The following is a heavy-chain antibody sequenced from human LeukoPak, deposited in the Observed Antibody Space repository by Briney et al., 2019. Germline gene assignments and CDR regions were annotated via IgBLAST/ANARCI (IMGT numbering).Heavy chain of an antibody. CDR2: IYYSGST. CDR1: GGSISSYH. Sequence: PSETLSLTCTVSGGSISSYHWSWIRQPPGKGLEWIGYIYYSGSTNYNPSLKSRVTISVDTSKNQFSLKLSSVTAADTAVYYCARYRFYDSRRNDAFDIWGQGTMVTVSS. D-gene: IGHD3-22*01. CDR3: ARYRFYDSRRNDAFDI. J-gene: IGHJ3*02. V-gene: IGHV4-59*01.